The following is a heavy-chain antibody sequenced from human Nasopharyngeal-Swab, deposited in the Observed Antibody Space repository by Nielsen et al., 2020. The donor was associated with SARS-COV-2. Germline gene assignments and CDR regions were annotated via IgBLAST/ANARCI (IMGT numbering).Heavy chain of an antibody. D-gene: IGHD4-17*01. J-gene: IGHJ4*02. Sequence: GESLKISCAASGFTFSSYAMSWVRQAPGKGLEWVSVISGSGGSTYYADSVKGRFSISRDSSKNTLYLQMDSLRGEDTAVYYCARDAPAHYGAFYWGRGTLVTVSS. CDR3: ARDAPAHYGAFY. CDR1: GFTFSSYA. CDR2: ISGSGGST. V-gene: IGHV3-23*01.